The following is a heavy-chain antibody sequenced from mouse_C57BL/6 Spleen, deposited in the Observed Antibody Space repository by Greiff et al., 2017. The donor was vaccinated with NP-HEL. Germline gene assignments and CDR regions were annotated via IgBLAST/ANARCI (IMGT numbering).Heavy chain of an antibody. CDR1: GYTFTSYW. V-gene: IGHV1-55*01. CDR3: ASPGYYYGSSSHWYFDV. D-gene: IGHD1-1*01. J-gene: IGHJ1*03. CDR2: IYPGSGST. Sequence: VQLQQSGAELVKPGASVKMSCKASGYTFTSYWITWVKQRPGQGLEWIGDIYPGSGSTNYNEKFKSKATLTVDTSSSTAYMQLSSLTSEDSAVYYCASPGYYYGSSSHWYFDVWGTGTTVTVSS.